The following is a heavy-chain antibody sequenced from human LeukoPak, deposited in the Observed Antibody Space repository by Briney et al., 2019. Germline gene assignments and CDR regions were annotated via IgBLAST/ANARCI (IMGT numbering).Heavy chain of an antibody. D-gene: IGHD2-2*01. CDR2: INHSGST. CDR1: GGSISSSSYY. J-gene: IGHJ5*02. V-gene: IGHV4-39*07. CDR3: ARGPLIVVVPAAWWFDP. Sequence: SETLSLTCTVSGGSISSSSYYWGWIRQPPGKGLEWIGEINHSGSTNYNPSLKSRVTISVDTSKNQFSLKLSSVTAADTAVYYCARGPLIVVVPAAWWFDPWGQGTLVTVSS.